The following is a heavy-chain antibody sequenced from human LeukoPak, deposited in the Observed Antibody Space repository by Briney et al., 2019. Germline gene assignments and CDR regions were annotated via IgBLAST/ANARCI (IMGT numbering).Heavy chain of an antibody. CDR3: ARERNFSYFDY. J-gene: IGHJ4*02. CDR2: VTGECNYI. V-gene: IGHV3-21*01. CDR1: GCTFNDYT. Sequence: PGGSLRLSCAASGCTFNDYTMTWWLQAPGKGREWVSSVTGECNYIFYAHSVKGRFTISRDKSQNPLFLELNSLSGEDTAVYYCARERNFSYFDYWGQGALVTVSS. D-gene: IGHD3-3*01.